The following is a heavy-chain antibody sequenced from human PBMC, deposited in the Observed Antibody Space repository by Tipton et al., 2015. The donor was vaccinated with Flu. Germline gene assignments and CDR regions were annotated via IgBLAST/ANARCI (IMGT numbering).Heavy chain of an antibody. Sequence: GSLRLSCSASGFALTSNAMSWVRQAPGKGLEWVSGIGSDSRTHYADSVRGRFTISRDISENTLYLQMNSLEDEDTAFYYCAKDLHFWSACDHWGQGALVTVSS. CDR1: GFALTSNA. CDR2: IGSDSRT. D-gene: IGHD3-3*02. J-gene: IGHJ4*02. CDR3: AKDLHFWSACDH. V-gene: IGHV3-23*01.